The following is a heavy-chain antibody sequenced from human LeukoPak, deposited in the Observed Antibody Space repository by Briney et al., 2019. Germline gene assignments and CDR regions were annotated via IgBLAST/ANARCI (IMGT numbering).Heavy chain of an antibody. CDR3: ARYNYDFWSGYSKWFDP. CDR1: GGSISSSSYY. J-gene: IGHJ5*02. CDR2: FYYSGST. D-gene: IGHD3-3*01. V-gene: IGHV4-39*07. Sequence: SETLSLTCTVSGGSISSSSYYWGWIRQPPGKGLEWIGTFYYSGSTYYNPSLKSRVTISVDTSKNQFSLKLSSVTAADTAVYYCARYNYDFWSGYSKWFDPWGQGTLVTVSS.